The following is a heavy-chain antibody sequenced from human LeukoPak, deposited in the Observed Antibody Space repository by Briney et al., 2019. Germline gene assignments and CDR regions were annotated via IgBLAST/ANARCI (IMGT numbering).Heavy chain of an antibody. CDR1: GGSFSNYF. CDR2: ISLSGTI. CDR3: ARGRGYCSSTSCYAYFDY. V-gene: IGHV4-34*01. J-gene: IGHJ4*02. D-gene: IGHD2-2*01. Sequence: PSETLSLTCTVSGGSFSNYFWTWIRQPPGKGLEWIGEISLSGTIKYNPSLKSRVTISVDTSKNQFSLRLSTVTAADTAVYYCARGRGYCSSTSCYAYFDYWGQGTLVTVSS.